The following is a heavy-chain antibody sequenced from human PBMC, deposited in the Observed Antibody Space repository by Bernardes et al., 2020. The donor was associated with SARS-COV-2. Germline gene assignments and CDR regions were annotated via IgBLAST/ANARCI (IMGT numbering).Heavy chain of an antibody. CDR3: AGDPITIFGVVTPFDP. CDR1: GYTLTELS. D-gene: IGHD3-3*01. V-gene: IGHV1-24*01. CDR2: FDPEDGET. Sequence: ASVKVSCKVSGYTLTELSMHWVRQAPGKGLEWMGGFDPEDGETIYAQKFQGRVTMTEDTSTDTAYMELSSLRAEDTAVYYCAGDPITIFGVVTPFDPWGQGTLVTVSS. J-gene: IGHJ5*02.